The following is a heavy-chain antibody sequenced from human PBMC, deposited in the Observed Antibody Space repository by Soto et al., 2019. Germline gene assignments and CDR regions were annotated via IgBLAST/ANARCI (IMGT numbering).Heavy chain of an antibody. V-gene: IGHV1-69*13. D-gene: IGHD3-22*01. CDR3: ARDLSERGTYYYDSSGYQGVGY. Sequence: GASVKVSCKASGGTFSSYAISWVRQAPGQGLEWMGGIIPIFGTANYAQKFQGRVTITADESTSTAYMGLSSLRSEDTAVYYCARDLSERGTYYYDSSGYQGVGYWGQGTLVTVSS. CDR2: IIPIFGTA. CDR1: GGTFSSYA. J-gene: IGHJ4*02.